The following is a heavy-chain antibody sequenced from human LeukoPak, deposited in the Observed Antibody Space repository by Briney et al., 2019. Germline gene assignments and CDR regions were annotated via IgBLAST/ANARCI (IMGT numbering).Heavy chain of an antibody. J-gene: IGHJ5*02. D-gene: IGHD3-10*01. CDR3: ARDRWPYGSGSYLAWARQNWFDP. V-gene: IGHV3-21*04. CDR1: GFTFSSYA. CDR2: ISSSGSTI. Sequence: GGSLRLSCAASGFTFSSYAMSWVRQAPGKGLEWVSAISSSGSTIYYADSVKGRFTISRDNAKNSLYLQMNSLRAEDTAVYYCARDRWPYGSGSYLAWARQNWFDPWGQGTLVTVSS.